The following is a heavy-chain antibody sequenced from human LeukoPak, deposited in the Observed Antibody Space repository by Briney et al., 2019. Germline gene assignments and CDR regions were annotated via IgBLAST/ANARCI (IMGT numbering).Heavy chain of an antibody. CDR2: IRGKANSYAT. V-gene: IGHV3-73*01. D-gene: IGHD6-13*01. J-gene: IGHJ4*02. CDR1: GFTFSGSA. Sequence: GGSLRLSCAASGFTFSGSAMHWVRQASGKGLEWVGRIRGKANSYATAYAASVKGRFTISRDDSKNTAYLQMNSLKTEDTAVYYCTRHRVGYYYDLWGQGTLVTVSS. CDR3: TRHRVGYYYDL.